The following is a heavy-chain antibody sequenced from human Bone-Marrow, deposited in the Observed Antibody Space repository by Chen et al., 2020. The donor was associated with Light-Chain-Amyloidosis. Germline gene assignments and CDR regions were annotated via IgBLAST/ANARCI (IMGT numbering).Heavy chain of an antibody. D-gene: IGHD5-12*01. CDR2: IIPFYNST. J-gene: IGHJ3*02. Sequence: QVRLVQSGPEVKKPGSSVRVSCKASGGNTSTYATDWVRQAPGQGLEWMGGIIPFYNSTSLPQKFRGRVTFTADGSTSAVYMELSSLRFEDTAVYSCATNVTVARSSHIWGQGTMVIVSS. CDR3: ATNVTVARSSHI. V-gene: IGHV1-69*01. CDR1: GGNTSTYA.